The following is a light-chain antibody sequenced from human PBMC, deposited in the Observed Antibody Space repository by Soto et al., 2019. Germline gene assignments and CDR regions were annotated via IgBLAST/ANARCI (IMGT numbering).Light chain of an antibody. CDR2: GVR. V-gene: IGLV2-14*01. J-gene: IGLJ1*01. CDR3: TSFAPGRVYV. CDR1: SNDIGAFDY. Sequence: ALAQPTSVSGSPGQSITISCTGNSNDIGAFDYVSWYQQHPGKAPRLLIHGVRNRPPNISSRFSASKSGLTASLTISGLRAEDEADYYCTSFAPGRVYVFGSGTKVTVL.